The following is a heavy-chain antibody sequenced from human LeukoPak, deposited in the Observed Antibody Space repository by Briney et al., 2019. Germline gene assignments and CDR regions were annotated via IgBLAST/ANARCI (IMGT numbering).Heavy chain of an antibody. J-gene: IGHJ4*02. D-gene: IGHD7-27*01. CDR3: AREITTNGGRYFDY. Sequence: PXKGLVXVXRINIDGSSTNNADSVKGRFTISRDNAKNTLYLQMNCLRAEDTAVYYCAREITTNGGRYFDYWGQGTLVTVSS. CDR2: INIDGSST. V-gene: IGHV3-74*01.